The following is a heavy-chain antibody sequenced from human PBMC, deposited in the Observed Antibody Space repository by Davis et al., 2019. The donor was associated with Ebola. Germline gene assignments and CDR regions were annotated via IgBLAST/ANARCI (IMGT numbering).Heavy chain of an antibody. J-gene: IGHJ5*02. V-gene: IGHV3-23*01. CDR3: AKAHPPTTVTTGWFDP. CDR1: GFIFSSYA. D-gene: IGHD4-17*01. Sequence: GESLKISCAASGFIFSSYAMSWVRQAPGKGLEWVSSISVRSITYHADSVKGRVTISRDNSKNTLYLQMNSLRAEDTAVYYCAKAHPPTTVTTGWFDPWGQGTLVTVSS. CDR2: ISVRSIT.